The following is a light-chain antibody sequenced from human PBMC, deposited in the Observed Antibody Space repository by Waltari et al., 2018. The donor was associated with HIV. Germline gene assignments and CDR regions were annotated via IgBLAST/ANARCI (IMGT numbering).Light chain of an antibody. Sequence: QYALTQPASVSGSPGQSSTISCTGTYSDVGGYNSVSWFKPRPGKATKLIVYEVTHRPAGVSNRFSASKSCNTASLTISGVQAEDEADYYCSAYTSSSTLVFGVGTKLTVL. CDR2: EVT. V-gene: IGLV2-14*01. CDR1: YSDVGGYNS. J-gene: IGLJ2*01. CDR3: SAYTSSSTLV.